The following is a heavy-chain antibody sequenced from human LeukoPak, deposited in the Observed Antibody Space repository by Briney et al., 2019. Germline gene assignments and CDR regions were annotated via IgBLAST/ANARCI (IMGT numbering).Heavy chain of an antibody. CDR2: INHSGST. D-gene: IGHD5-12*01. J-gene: IGHJ6*03. CDR1: GGSFSGYY. CDR3: ARTNSGYDTDYYYYYMDV. V-gene: IGHV4-34*01. Sequence: ASETLSLTCAVYGGSFSGYYWSWIRQPPGKGLEWIGEINHSGSTNYKPSLKSRVTISVDTSKNQFSLKLSSVTAADTAVYYCARTNSGYDTDYYYYYMDVWGKGTTVTISS.